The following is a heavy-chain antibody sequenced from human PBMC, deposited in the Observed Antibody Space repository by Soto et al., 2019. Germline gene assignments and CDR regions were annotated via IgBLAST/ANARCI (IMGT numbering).Heavy chain of an antibody. CDR2: IFSNDEK. V-gene: IGHV2-26*01. CDR3: ARTHIVVVTAIFALDI. D-gene: IGHD2-21*02. J-gene: IGHJ3*02. CDR1: GFSLSTARMG. Sequence: QVTLKESGPVLVKPTETLTLTCTVSGFSLSTARMGVSWIRQPPGKDLELLAHIFSNDEKSYSTSLKSRLTISKDTYKSQVVLNMTNIDPVDTATYFCARTHIVVVTAIFALDIWGQGTMVTVSS.